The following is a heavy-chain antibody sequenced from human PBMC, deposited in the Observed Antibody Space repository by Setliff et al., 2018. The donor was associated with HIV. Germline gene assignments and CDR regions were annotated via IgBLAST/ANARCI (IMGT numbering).Heavy chain of an antibody. D-gene: IGHD2-21*02. CDR2: IHYSGST. CDR3: SRSGIGYGGDSNTFDI. V-gene: IGHV4-39*01. Sequence: SETLSLTCTVSGDSITGSHYYWGWIRQPPGKGLEWIASIHYSGSTYDGPSVRSRVAIFVDTSKNQFSLRLNSVTATDAAMYYCSRSGIGYGGDSNTFDIWGQGTLVTVSS. J-gene: IGHJ3*02. CDR1: GDSITGSHYY.